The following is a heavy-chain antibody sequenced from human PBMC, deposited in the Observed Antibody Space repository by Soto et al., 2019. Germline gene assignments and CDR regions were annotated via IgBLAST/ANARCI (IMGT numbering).Heavy chain of an antibody. J-gene: IGHJ4*02. CDR3: ARGIEMATIFDY. CDR1: GGSFSGYY. CDR2: INHSGST. Sequence: SETLSLTCAVYGGSFSGYYWSWIRQPPGKGLEWIGEINHSGSTNYNPSLKSRVTISVDTSKNQFSLKLGSVTAADTAVYYCARGIEMATIFDYWGQGTLVTVSS. D-gene: IGHD5-12*01. V-gene: IGHV4-34*01.